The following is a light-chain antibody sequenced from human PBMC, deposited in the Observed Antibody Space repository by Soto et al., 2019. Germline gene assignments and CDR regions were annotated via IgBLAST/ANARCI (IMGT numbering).Light chain of an antibody. V-gene: IGKV1-5*03. CDR2: KAS. J-gene: IGKJ1*01. CDR1: QSIRSW. CDR3: QQCSSYPWT. Sequence: DIQMTQSPSTLSASVGDRVTITCRASQSIRSWLAWYQQKPGKAPKLLIYKASSLQSGVPSRFSGSGSGTEFTLTISSLQPDDFAAYYCQQCSSYPWTFGQGTKVEIK.